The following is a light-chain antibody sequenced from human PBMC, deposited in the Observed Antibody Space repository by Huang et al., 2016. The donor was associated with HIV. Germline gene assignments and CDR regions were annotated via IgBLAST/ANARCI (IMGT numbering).Light chain of an antibody. CDR1: QSVNSK. CDR2: GAS. J-gene: IGKJ2*01. Sequence: EIVMTQSPATLSLSPGERATLSCRASQSVNSKFAWYQQKPGQAPRLLLYGASTRATGVPGRFSGSGSGTEFTLTISSLQSEDFAVYYCQQYSKWPPNTFGQGTKLESK. CDR3: QQYSKWPPNT. V-gene: IGKV3-15*01.